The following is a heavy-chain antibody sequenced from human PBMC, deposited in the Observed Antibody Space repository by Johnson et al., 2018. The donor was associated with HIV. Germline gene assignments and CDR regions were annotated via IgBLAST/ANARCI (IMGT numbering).Heavy chain of an antibody. CDR3: ASQVRGLRLGVDAFDI. D-gene: IGHD5-12*01. CDR1: GFTFSSYA. J-gene: IGHJ3*02. Sequence: VQLVESGGGLVQPGGSLRLSCAASGFTFSSYAMNWVRQAPGKGLEWVSAISGSGGSTYYADSVKARFTISRDNSKNTLYLQMNSLRAEDTAVYYCASQVRGLRLGVDAFDIWGQGTLVTVSS. V-gene: IGHV3-23*04. CDR2: ISGSGGST.